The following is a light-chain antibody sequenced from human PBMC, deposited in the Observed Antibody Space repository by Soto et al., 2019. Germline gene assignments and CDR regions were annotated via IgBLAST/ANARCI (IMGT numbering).Light chain of an antibody. CDR3: QQYGSWT. V-gene: IGKV3-20*01. CDR1: QSVSSNY. Sequence: EIVLTQSPGTLSLSPGERVTLSCRASQSVSSNYLGWYQQKPGQAPRLLIYGASSRANGIPDRFTGSGSGTDFTLTISRLEPEDFAVYYCQQYGSWTFGQGTKVDIK. J-gene: IGKJ1*01. CDR2: GAS.